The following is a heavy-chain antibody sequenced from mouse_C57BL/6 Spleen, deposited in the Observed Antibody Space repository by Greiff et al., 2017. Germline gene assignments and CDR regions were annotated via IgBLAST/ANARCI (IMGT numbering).Heavy chain of an antibody. CDR2: IWSGGST. J-gene: IGHJ2*01. CDR1: GFSLTSYG. V-gene: IGHV2-2*01. D-gene: IGHD3-1*01. Sequence: QVQLQQSGPGLVQPSQSLSITCTVSGFSLTSYGVHWVRQSPGKGLEWLGVIWSGGSTDYNAAFISRLSISKDNSKSQVFFKMNSLQAGDTAIYYCARSRYYFDYWGQGTTLTVSS. CDR3: ARSRYYFDY.